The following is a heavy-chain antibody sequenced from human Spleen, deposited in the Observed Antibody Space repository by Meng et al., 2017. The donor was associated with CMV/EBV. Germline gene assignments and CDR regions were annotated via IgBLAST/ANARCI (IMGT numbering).Heavy chain of an antibody. Sequence: TFSVSGGSVSRGARAWTWVRQHTGKGLEWIGYISNRGSTLYNPSLESRLTISVDTSMNQFSLTLTSVSAADTAVYYCAGAGRTFEYWGQGALVTVSS. CDR2: ISNRGST. CDR1: GGSVSRGARA. V-gene: IGHV4-31*03. J-gene: IGHJ4*02. D-gene: IGHD1-14*01. CDR3: AGAGRTFEY.